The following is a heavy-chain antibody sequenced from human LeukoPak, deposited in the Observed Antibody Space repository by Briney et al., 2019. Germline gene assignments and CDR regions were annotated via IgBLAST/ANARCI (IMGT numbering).Heavy chain of an antibody. CDR2: FRTFTGDT. D-gene: IGHD3-9*01. V-gene: IGHV1-18*01. Sequence: GASVKVSCKASGYTFAGYYVHWVRQAPGQGLQYMGWFRTFTGDTNYAQNFQDRVVFTTDPSTNTAYMELRSLRSDDTAVYYCARSVLQSFEIDYWGQGTLITVSS. CDR3: ARSVLQSFEIDY. CDR1: GYTFAGYY. J-gene: IGHJ4*02.